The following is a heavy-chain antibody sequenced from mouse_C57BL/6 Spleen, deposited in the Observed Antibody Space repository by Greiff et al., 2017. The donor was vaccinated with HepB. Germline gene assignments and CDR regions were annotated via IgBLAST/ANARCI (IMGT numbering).Heavy chain of an antibody. Sequence: QVQLKQSGAELVRPGSSVKLSCKASGYTFTSYWMDWVKQRPGQGLEWIGNIYPSDSETHYNQKFKDKATLTVDKSSSTAYMQLSSLTSEDSAVYYCARSGTSAMDYWGQGTSVTVSS. J-gene: IGHJ4*01. D-gene: IGHD4-1*01. V-gene: IGHV1-61*01. CDR1: GYTFTSYW. CDR2: IYPSDSET. CDR3: ARSGTSAMDY.